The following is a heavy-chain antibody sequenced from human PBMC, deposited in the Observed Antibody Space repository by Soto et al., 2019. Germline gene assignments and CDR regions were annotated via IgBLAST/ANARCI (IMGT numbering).Heavy chain of an antibody. J-gene: IGHJ4*02. CDR1: GLDFSGSE. CDR3: AKVAPFILGSPF. V-gene: IGHV3-48*03. D-gene: IGHD2-21*01. Sequence: GGSLRLSCTASGLDFSGSEMNWFRQAPGKGLEWVAYITGSGGVMFHADSVKGRFSISRDNAKNSLFLEMNNLTADDTGVYYCAKVAPFILGSPFWGQGTLVTVSS. CDR2: ITGSGGVM.